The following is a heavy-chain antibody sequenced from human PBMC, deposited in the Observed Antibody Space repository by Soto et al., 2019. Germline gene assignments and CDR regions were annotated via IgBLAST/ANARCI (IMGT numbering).Heavy chain of an antibody. CDR1: GFTLSNYA. J-gene: IGHJ6*03. CDR2: IWYDGSKK. CDR3: ARDSGGDYHNYYMDV. Sequence: QVQLVESGGGVVQPGRSLRLSCAASGFTLSNYAMHWVRQAPGKGLEWVTIIWYDGSKKNYTDSVKGRFTTSRDNSKNTLYLQMNSLRVEDTAVYYCARDSGGDYHNYYMDVWGKGTTVTVSS. D-gene: IGHD4-17*01. V-gene: IGHV3-33*01.